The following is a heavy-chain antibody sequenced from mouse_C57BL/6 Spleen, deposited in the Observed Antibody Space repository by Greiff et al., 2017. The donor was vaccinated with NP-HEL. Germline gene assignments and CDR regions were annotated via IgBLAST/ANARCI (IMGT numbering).Heavy chain of an antibody. Sequence: QVQLQQPGAELVMPGASVKLSCKASGYTFTSYWMNWVKQRPGQGLEWIGEIYHSDSYTNYNHKFKGKSTLTVDKSSSTSYMHLSSLTSEDSAVYYCARRLHAMDYWGQGTSVTVSS. V-gene: IGHV1-69*01. CDR3: ARRLHAMDY. CDR2: IYHSDSYT. J-gene: IGHJ4*01. CDR1: GYTFTSYW. D-gene: IGHD3-2*02.